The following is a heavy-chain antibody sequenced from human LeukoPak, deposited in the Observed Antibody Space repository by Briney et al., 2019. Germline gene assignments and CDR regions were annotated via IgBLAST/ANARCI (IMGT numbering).Heavy chain of an antibody. CDR2: ILSGGRST. J-gene: IGHJ4*02. CDR3: AKDLGEYVDYVWGSFTSFHS. CDR1: GFSFSSYE. Sequence: GRSLRLSRAASGFSFSSYEMNWARQDPGRGLEWVSYILSGGRSTYYADSVKGRFTISKDNTKVSLYLQMDSLRADETAVYYCAKDLGEYVDYVWGSFTSFHSWGQGTLVTVSS. D-gene: IGHD3-16*01. V-gene: IGHV3-48*03.